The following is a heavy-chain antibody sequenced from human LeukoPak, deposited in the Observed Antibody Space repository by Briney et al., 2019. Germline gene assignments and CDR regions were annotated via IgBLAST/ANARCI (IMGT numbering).Heavy chain of an antibody. CDR3: AKRVGGTPDN. V-gene: IGHV3-23*01. D-gene: IGHD1-26*01. Sequence: GGSLRLSCAASGFTFSSYWMSWVRQAPGKGLEWVSAIGGDGVSRDYSDSVKGRFTISRDNSKNTLYLQMNSLRVEDTALYFCAKRVGGTPDNWGLGTLVTVSS. J-gene: IGHJ4*02. CDR1: GFTFSSYW. CDR2: IGGDGVSR.